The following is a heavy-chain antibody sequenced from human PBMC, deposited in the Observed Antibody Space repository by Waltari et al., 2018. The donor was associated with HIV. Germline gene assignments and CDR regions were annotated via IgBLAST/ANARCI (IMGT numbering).Heavy chain of an antibody. CDR1: GFTFSSYA. V-gene: IGHV3-30*18. D-gene: IGHD3-22*01. J-gene: IGHJ4*02. CDR3: AKDPYYYDSSGYADYFDY. CDR2: ISYDGSNK. Sequence: QVQLVESGGGVVQPGRSLRLPCAASGFTFSSYALHCVRQAPGKGLEWVAVISYDGSNKYYADSVKGRFTISRDNSKNTLYLQMNSLRAEDTAVYYCAKDPYYYDSSGYADYFDYWGQGTLVTVSS.